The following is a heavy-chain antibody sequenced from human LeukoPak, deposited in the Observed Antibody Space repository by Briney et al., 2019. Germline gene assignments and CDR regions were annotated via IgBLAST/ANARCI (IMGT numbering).Heavy chain of an antibody. CDR3: AKRRHYYGSGDYYRDP. CDR2: ISGSGTNT. Sequence: PGGSLRLSCAASGFTFSSYAMSWVRQAPGKGLEWVSIISGSGTNTYYADSVKGRFTISRDNSRNLLFLQMSSLRVEDTAVYYCAKRRHYYGSGDYYRDPWGQGTLVTVSS. J-gene: IGHJ5*02. V-gene: IGHV3-23*01. D-gene: IGHD3-10*01. CDR1: GFTFSSYA.